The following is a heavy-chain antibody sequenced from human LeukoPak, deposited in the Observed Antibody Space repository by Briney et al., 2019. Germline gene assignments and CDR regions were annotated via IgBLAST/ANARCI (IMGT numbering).Heavy chain of an antibody. CDR2: MNPNSGNT. Sequence: GSSVKVSCKASGYTFTSYDINWLRQATGQGLEWMGWMNPNSGNTGYPQKFEGRVTMTRNTSISTAYMELSSLRSEDTAVYYCARGSMPTGYGDYVYYYYYGMDVWGQGTTVTVSS. J-gene: IGHJ6*02. V-gene: IGHV1-8*01. CDR1: GYTFTSYD. D-gene: IGHD4-17*01. CDR3: ARGSMPTGYGDYVYYYYYGMDV.